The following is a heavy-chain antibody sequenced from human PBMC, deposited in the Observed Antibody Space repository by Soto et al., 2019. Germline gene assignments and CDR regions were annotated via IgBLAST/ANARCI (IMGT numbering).Heavy chain of an antibody. Sequence: QLQLQESGPGLVRPSETLSLTCTVSGGSIYSSSSYWGWIRQPPGQGLEWIGNIYYSGSTYCNPSLKSRVTISVDTSKNQFSLKLSSVTAADTAVYYCARQPISMIVAIGDYWGPGTLVTVSS. J-gene: IGHJ4*02. CDR2: IYYSGST. CDR1: GGSIYSSSSY. D-gene: IGHD3-22*01. V-gene: IGHV4-39*01. CDR3: ARQPISMIVAIGDY.